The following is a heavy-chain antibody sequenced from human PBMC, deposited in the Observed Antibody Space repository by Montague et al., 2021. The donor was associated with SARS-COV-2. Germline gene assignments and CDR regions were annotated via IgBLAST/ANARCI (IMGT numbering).Heavy chain of an antibody. J-gene: IGHJ6*02. CDR3: AKDTATIRIAVALMDV. Sequence: SLRLSCGASGFIFSHYAMTWVRQAPGKGLEWVSTMSGSGVRRDYADSVKGRFTISRDSSKNTLYLQMNSLRVEDTAAYYCAKDTATIRIAVALMDVWGQGTTVIVSS. CDR2: MSGSGVRR. D-gene: IGHD6-19*01. V-gene: IGHV3-23*01. CDR1: GFIFSHYA.